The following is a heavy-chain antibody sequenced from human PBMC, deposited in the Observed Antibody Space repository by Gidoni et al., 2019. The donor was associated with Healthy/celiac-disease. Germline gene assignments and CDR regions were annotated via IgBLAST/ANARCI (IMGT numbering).Heavy chain of an antibody. CDR1: GGSISSYY. CDR3: ARAGPQYNWNWFDP. CDR2: IYYSWST. J-gene: IGHJ5*02. Sequence: QVQLQESGPGLVKPSETLSLTCTVSGGSISSYYWSWIRQPPGKGLGWIGYIYYSWSTNYNPSLKSRVTISVDTSKNQFSLKLSSVTAADTAVYYCARAGPQYNWNWFDPWGQGTLVTVSS. D-gene: IGHD1-20*01. V-gene: IGHV4-59*01.